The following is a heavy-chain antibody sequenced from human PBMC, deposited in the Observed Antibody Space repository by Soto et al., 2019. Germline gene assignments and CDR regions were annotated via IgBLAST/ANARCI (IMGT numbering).Heavy chain of an antibody. Sequence: SETLSLTCAVSGGSISSSNWWSWVRQPPGKGLEWIGEIYHSGSTNYNPSLKSRVTISVDKSKNQFSLKLSSVTAADTAVYYCASKALSIAAAGTFDYWGQGTLVTVSS. J-gene: IGHJ4*02. CDR1: GGSISSSNW. CDR3: ASKALSIAAAGTFDY. V-gene: IGHV4-4*02. D-gene: IGHD6-13*01. CDR2: IYHSGST.